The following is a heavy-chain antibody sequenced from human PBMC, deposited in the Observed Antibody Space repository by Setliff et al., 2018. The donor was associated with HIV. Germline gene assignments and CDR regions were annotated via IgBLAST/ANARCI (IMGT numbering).Heavy chain of an antibody. CDR1: GYTFTSYG. V-gene: IGHV1-18*01. J-gene: IGHJ3*02. D-gene: IGHD6-19*01. Sequence: ASVKVSCKASGYTFTSYGISWVRQAPGQGLEWMGWISAYNGNTNYAQKLQGRVTMTTDTSTSTAYMEVRSLRSDDTAVYYCARDRLNVKSSGHAFDIWGQGTMVTVSS. CDR3: ARDRLNVKSSGHAFDI. CDR2: ISAYNGNT.